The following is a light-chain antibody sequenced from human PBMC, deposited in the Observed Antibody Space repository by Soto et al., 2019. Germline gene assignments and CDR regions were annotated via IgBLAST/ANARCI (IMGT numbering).Light chain of an antibody. CDR1: QSVSSSF. CDR3: QQYDSLLLT. J-gene: IGKJ4*01. V-gene: IGKV3-20*01. Sequence: EIVLTQSPGTLSLSPGERATLSCRARQSVSSSFLTWYQQKPGQAPRRRIYGASSRATGIPDRFSGSGSGKDFTLTISRLEPEDFAVYYCQQYDSLLLTFGGGTKVEIK. CDR2: GAS.